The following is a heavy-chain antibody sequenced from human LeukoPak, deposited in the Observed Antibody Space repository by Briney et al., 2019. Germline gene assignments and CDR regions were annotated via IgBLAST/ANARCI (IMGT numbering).Heavy chain of an antibody. V-gene: IGHV3-30*04. Sequence: PGGSLRLSCAASGFTFSSYAMHWVRQAPGKGLEWVAVISYDGSNKYYADSVKGRFTISRDNSKNTLYLQMNSLRAEDTAVYYCARDRDGYERPGYYFDYWGQGTLVTVSS. CDR1: GFTFSSYA. J-gene: IGHJ4*02. CDR3: ARDRDGYERPGYYFDY. D-gene: IGHD5-24*01. CDR2: ISYDGSNK.